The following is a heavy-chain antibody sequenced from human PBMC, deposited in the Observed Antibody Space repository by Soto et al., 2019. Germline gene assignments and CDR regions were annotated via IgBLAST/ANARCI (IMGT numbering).Heavy chain of an antibody. CDR3: ARRARPDFYYMDV. V-gene: IGHV3-64*01. J-gene: IGHJ6*03. CDR1: GFTLSGYA. Sequence: EVQLAESGGGLAQPGGSLRLSCAASGFTLSGYAMDWVRQAPGKGLEYVSGISSNGVGTYYANSVQGRFTISRENSKNTVYLQMGSLSPEDMAVYYCARRARPDFYYMDVWGKGTTVTVSS. CDR2: ISSNGVGT. D-gene: IGHD6-6*01.